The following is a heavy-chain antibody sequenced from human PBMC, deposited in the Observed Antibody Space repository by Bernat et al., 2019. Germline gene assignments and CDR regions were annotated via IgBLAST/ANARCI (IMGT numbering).Heavy chain of an antibody. CDR3: VRGSGYYYFDY. V-gene: IGHV3-74*01. CDR2: LSTDGSST. Sequence: EVHLVESGGGLVQPGGSLRLSCTASGFTFSTYWMHWVRQAPGKGLEWVLGLSTDGSSTRYSDSVKGRFTISRDNAKNTLYLQMNGLRVDDTAVYYCVRGSGYYYFDYWGQGILVTVSS. CDR1: GFTFSTYW. J-gene: IGHJ4*02. D-gene: IGHD3-22*01.